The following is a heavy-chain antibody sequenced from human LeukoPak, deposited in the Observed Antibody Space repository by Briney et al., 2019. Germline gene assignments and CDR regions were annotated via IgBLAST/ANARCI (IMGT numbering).Heavy chain of an antibody. CDR3: AAHGTLGAHRYYYGMDV. Sequence: ASVKVSCKASGFTFTSSAVQWVRQARGQRLEWIGWIVVGSGNTNYAQKFQERVTITRDMSTSTAYMELGSLRSEDTAVYYCAAHGTLGAHRYYYGMDVWGQGTTVTVSS. V-gene: IGHV1-58*01. J-gene: IGHJ6*02. D-gene: IGHD1-26*01. CDR2: IVVGSGNT. CDR1: GFTFTSSA.